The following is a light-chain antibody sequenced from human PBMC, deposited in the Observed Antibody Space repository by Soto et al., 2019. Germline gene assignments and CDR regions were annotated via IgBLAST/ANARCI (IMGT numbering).Light chain of an antibody. J-gene: IGKJ1*01. CDR1: QTISSW. Sequence: DIQVTQSPSTLSASVGDRVTITCRASQTISSWLAWYQQKPGKAPNLLIYKASSLESGVPSRFSGSGSGTEFTLTISRLQPDDFATYYCQQCDSYPWTFGQGTKVEIK. CDR2: KAS. V-gene: IGKV1-5*03. CDR3: QQCDSYPWT.